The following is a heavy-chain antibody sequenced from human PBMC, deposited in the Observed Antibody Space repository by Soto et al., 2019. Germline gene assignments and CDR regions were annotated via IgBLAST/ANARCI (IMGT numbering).Heavy chain of an antibody. J-gene: IGHJ3*02. CDR1: GFTFSSYG. Sequence: QVQLVESGGGMVQPGRSLRLSCAASGFTFSSYGMHWVRQAPGKGLEWVAVISYDGSNKYYADSVKGRFTISRDNSKNTLYLQMNSLRAEDTAVYYCAKDSRYFDWLTYAFDIWGQGTMVTVSS. D-gene: IGHD3-9*01. V-gene: IGHV3-30*18. CDR3: AKDSRYFDWLTYAFDI. CDR2: ISYDGSNK.